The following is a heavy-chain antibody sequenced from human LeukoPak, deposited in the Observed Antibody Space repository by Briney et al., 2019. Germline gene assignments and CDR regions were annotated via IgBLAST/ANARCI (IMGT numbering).Heavy chain of an antibody. D-gene: IGHD1-7*01. J-gene: IGHJ3*02. Sequence: SETLSLTCCVSGGSISGYYWTWIRQPAGKGLEWIGRVYTSGSTHYNPSLKNRLTMSVDTSKNQFSLKLSSVTAADTAVYYCARLITGTTTAFDIWGQGTMVTVSS. V-gene: IGHV4-4*07. CDR2: VYTSGST. CDR1: GGSISGYY. CDR3: ARLITGTTTAFDI.